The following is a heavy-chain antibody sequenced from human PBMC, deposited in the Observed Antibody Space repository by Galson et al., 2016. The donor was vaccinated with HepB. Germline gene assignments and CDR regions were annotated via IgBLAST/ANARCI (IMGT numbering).Heavy chain of an antibody. D-gene: IGHD5-12*01. V-gene: IGHV3-30*03. CDR2: ISYDGSLK. J-gene: IGHJ6*02. Sequence: SLRLSCAASELPFSTYGMNWVRQAPGKGLEWVSAISYDGSLKYYADSVKGRFTISRDNSKNTLYLHMNSLRAEDTAVYYCARDRDSGRPYGMDVWGQGTMVTVSS. CDR3: ARDRDSGRPYGMDV. CDR1: ELPFSTYG.